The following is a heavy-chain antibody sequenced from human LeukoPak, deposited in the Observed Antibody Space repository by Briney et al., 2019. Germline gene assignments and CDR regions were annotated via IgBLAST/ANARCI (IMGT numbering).Heavy chain of an antibody. CDR3: ARDYYDSGGYLLYYYYYYMDV. CDR1: GYTFTGYY. D-gene: IGHD3-22*01. Sequence: ASVKVSCKASGYTFTGYYMHWVRQAPGQGLEWMGWINPNSGGTNYAQKFQGRVTMTRDTSISTAYMELSRLRSDDTAVYYCARDYYDSGGYLLYYYYYYMDVWGKGTTVTVSS. J-gene: IGHJ6*03. CDR2: INPNSGGT. V-gene: IGHV1-2*02.